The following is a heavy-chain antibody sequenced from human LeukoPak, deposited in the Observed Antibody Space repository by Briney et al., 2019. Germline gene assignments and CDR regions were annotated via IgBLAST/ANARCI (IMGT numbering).Heavy chain of an antibody. D-gene: IGHD1-7*01. CDR3: ARGQITGTFGYFYYYMDV. Sequence: EASVKVSRKASGYTFTTYAISWVRQAPGQGLEWMGWISGYTGNTNYAQHLQGRVTMTTDTSTNTAYMELRSLRSDDTAVYYCARGQITGTFGYFYYYMDVWGKGTTVTVSS. J-gene: IGHJ6*03. CDR2: ISGYTGNT. V-gene: IGHV1-18*01. CDR1: GYTFTTYA.